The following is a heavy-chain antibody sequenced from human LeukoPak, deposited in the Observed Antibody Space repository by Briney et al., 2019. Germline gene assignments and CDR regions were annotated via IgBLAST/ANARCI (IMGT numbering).Heavy chain of an antibody. Sequence: PGGSLRLSCAASGFTFSSYAVSWVRQAPGKGLEWVSGITGSGANTYYADSVKGRFTISRDNSKNTLYLQMNSLRAEDTAVYYCAKFPTVTTPGYWGQGTLVTVSS. CDR1: GFTFSSYA. CDR3: AKFPTVTTPGY. J-gene: IGHJ4*02. V-gene: IGHV3-23*01. CDR2: ITGSGANT. D-gene: IGHD4-17*01.